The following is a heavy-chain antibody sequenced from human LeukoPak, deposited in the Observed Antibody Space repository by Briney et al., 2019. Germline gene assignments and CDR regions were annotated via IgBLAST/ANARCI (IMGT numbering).Heavy chain of an antibody. CDR1: GFSLSTSGVG. Sequence: SGPTLVKPTQTLTLTCTFSGFSLSTSGVGVGWIRQPPGKALEWLAFLYWNDDKRYSPSLKSRLTITKDTSKNQVVLTITNMDPVDTATYFCAHRLPHYFDYWGQGTLVTVSS. CDR3: AHRLPHYFDY. J-gene: IGHJ4*02. CDR2: LYWNDDK. V-gene: IGHV2-5*01.